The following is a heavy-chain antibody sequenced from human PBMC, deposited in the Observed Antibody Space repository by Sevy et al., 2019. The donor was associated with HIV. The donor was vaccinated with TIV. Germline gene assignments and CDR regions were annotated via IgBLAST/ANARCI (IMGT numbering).Heavy chain of an antibody. CDR3: ARVRRDYCTGGVCQRYYYYGMDV. CDR1: GFTFSSYS. Sequence: GGSLRLSCAASGFTFSSYSMNWVRQAPGKGLEWVSSISSSSSYIYYADSVKGRFTISRDNAKNSLYLQMNSLRAEDTAVYYCARVRRDYCTGGVCQRYYYYGMDVWGQGTTVTVSS. CDR2: ISSSSSYI. D-gene: IGHD2-8*02. J-gene: IGHJ6*02. V-gene: IGHV3-21*01.